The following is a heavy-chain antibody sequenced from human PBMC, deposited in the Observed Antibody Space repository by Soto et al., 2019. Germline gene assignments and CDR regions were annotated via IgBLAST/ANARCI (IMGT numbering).Heavy chain of an antibody. Sequence: ASVKVSCKASGYTFTSYDINWVRQATGQGLEWMGWMNPNSGNTGYAQKFQGRVTMTRNTSISTAYMELSSLRSEDTAVYYCARSRPKEAQYYYDSSGYYNWFDPWGQGTLVTVYS. V-gene: IGHV1-8*01. D-gene: IGHD3-22*01. CDR1: GYTFTSYD. CDR2: MNPNSGNT. J-gene: IGHJ5*02. CDR3: ARSRPKEAQYYYDSSGYYNWFDP.